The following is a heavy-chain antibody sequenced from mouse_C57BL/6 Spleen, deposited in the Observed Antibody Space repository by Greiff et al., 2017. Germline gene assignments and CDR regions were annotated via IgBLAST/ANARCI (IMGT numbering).Heavy chain of an antibody. CDR2: IYPRDGST. CDR1: GYTFTDHT. CDR3: ARLYDDSYFDY. J-gene: IGHJ2*01. V-gene: IGHV1-78*01. D-gene: IGHD2-14*01. Sequence: QVQLQQSDAELVKPGASVKISCKVSGYTFTDHTIHWMKQRPEQGLEWIGYIYPRDGSTKYNEKFKGKATLTTDKSSSTAYMQLNILTSDDAAVYICARLYDDSYFDYWGQGTTLTVSS.